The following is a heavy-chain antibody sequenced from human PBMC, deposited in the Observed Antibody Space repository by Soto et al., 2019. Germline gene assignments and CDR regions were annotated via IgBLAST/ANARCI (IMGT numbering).Heavy chain of an antibody. J-gene: IGHJ4*02. D-gene: IGHD3-10*01. V-gene: IGHV4-59*08. CDR2: IYYSGST. Sequence: PSETLSLTCTVSGGSISSYYWSWIRQPPGKGLEWIGYIYYSGSTNDNPSLKSRVTISVDTSKNQFSLKLNSMTAADTAVYYCARHNYGSGSTYFDYWGQGTLVTVSS. CDR3: ARHNYGSGSTYFDY. CDR1: GGSISSYY.